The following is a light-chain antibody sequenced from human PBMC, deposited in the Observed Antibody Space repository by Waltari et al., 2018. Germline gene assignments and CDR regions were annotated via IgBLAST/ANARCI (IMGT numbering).Light chain of an antibody. J-gene: IGKJ4*01. CDR1: QSVRSY. Sequence: EIVLTQSPATLSLSPGERATLSCRASQSVRSYLAWFQQKRRQAPRLLIYDASNRATGIPARFSGSGSGTDFTLTISSLEPEDFAVHYCQQRSNWPLTFGGGTKVEIK. CDR2: DAS. V-gene: IGKV3-11*01. CDR3: QQRSNWPLT.